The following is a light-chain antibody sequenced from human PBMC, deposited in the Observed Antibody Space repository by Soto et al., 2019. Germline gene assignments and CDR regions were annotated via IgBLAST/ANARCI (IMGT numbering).Light chain of an antibody. CDR2: GVS. Sequence: PGGRATLSCRASQSGRDMYLAWYQQKPGQPPRLLIYGVSSRAYGIPDRFSGSGSGTDFTLTISRLEPEDFAVYYCQHYGYPQWTFGQGTKVDIK. V-gene: IGKV3-20*01. CDR3: QHYGYPQWT. CDR1: QSGRDMY. J-gene: IGKJ1*01.